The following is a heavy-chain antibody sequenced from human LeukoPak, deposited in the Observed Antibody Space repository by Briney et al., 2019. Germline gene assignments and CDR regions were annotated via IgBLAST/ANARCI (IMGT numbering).Heavy chain of an antibody. CDR2: ISAYNGNT. Sequence: ASVKVSCKASGGTFSSYAISWVRQAPGQGLEWMGWISAYNGNTNYAQKLQGRVTMTTDTSTSTAYMELRSLRSDDTAVYYCARDPGRGYSYGYVFGDGDYWGQGTLVTVSS. CDR1: GGTFSSYA. D-gene: IGHD5-18*01. J-gene: IGHJ4*02. CDR3: ARDPGRGYSYGYVFGDGDY. V-gene: IGHV1-18*01.